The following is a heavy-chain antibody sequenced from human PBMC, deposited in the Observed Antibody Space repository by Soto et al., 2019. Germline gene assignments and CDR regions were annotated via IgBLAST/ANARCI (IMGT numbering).Heavy chain of an antibody. CDR2: ISGYNGNT. D-gene: IGHD3-16*01. J-gene: IGHJ5*02. CDR1: GYTFTSYT. Sequence: QVQLEQSGVEVKKPGASVTVSCKASGYTFTSYTISWVRQAPGQGLEWMGWISGYNGNTHLAQKFQGRVSLSTNTSTSTAYMEIWSLTYDDTAVYYCAKDLFHSRGYGGSAWLDPWGQGTLVIVSS. V-gene: IGHV1-18*01. CDR3: AKDLFHSRGYGGSAWLDP.